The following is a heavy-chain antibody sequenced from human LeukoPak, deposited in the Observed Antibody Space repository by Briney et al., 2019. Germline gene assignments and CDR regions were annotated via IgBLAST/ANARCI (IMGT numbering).Heavy chain of an antibody. Sequence: ASVKVSCKASGYTFNNYGITWVRQAPGQGLEWMGWINPNSGGTNYAQKFQGRVTMTRDTSISTAYMELSRLRSDDTAVYYCAREGLQGATKDYWGQGTLVTVSS. CDR1: GYTFNNYG. D-gene: IGHD1-26*01. V-gene: IGHV1-2*02. J-gene: IGHJ4*02. CDR3: AREGLQGATKDY. CDR2: INPNSGGT.